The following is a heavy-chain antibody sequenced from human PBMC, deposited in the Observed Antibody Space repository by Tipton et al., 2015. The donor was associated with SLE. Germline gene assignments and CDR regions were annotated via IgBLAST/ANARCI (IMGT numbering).Heavy chain of an antibody. Sequence: TLSLTCTVSGGSISSHYWSWIRQPPGKGLEWIGYIYYSGSTNYNPSLKSRVTMSVDTSKNQVSLKLSSVTAADTAIYYCARGNQHSGYDGFDYWGQGTLVTVSS. J-gene: IGHJ4*02. CDR3: ARGNQHSGYDGFDY. D-gene: IGHD5-12*01. V-gene: IGHV4-59*11. CDR1: GGSISSHY. CDR2: IYYSGST.